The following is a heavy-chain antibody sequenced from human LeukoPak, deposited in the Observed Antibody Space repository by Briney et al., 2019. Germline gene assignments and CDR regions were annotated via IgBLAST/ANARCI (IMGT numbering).Heavy chain of an antibody. J-gene: IGHJ4*02. D-gene: IGHD2-8*01. Sequence: SETLSLTCTVSGGSISSYYWSWIRQPPGKGLEWIGYIYYSGSTNYNPSLKSRVTISVDTSKNQFSLKLSSVTAADTAVYYCARHQMGHFDYWGQGTLVTVSS. CDR1: GGSISSYY. V-gene: IGHV4-59*08. CDR2: IYYSGST. CDR3: ARHQMGHFDY.